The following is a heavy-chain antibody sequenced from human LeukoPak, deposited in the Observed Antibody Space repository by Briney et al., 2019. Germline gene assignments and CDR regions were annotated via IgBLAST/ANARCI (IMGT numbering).Heavy chain of an antibody. V-gene: IGHV1-2*06. CDR2: INPNSGGT. J-gene: IGHJ4*02. Sequence: ASVKVSCKASGYTFTGYYMHWVRQAPGQGLEWMGRINPNSGGTNYAQKFQGRVTMARDTSISTAYMELSRLRSDDTAVYYCARPVLKGYDNCGYWGQGTLVTVSS. D-gene: IGHD1-20*01. CDR3: ARPVLKGYDNCGY. CDR1: GYTFTGYY.